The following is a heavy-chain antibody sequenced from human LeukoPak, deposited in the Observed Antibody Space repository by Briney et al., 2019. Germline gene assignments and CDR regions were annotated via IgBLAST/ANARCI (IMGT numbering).Heavy chain of an antibody. Sequence: GGSLRLSCAASGFTFSSHEMNWVRPPPGKGLEWVSYISSGGSTIYYADSVKGRFTVSRDNAKNSLYLQMNSLRAEDTALYYCARDVWFDPWGQGTLVTVSS. V-gene: IGHV3-48*03. CDR1: GFTFSSHE. CDR3: ARDVWFDP. J-gene: IGHJ5*02. CDR2: ISSGGSTI.